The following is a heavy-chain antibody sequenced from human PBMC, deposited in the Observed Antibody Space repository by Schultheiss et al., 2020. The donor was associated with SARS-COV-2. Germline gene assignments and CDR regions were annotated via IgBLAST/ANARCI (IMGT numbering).Heavy chain of an antibody. CDR1: GFTFSSYA. Sequence: GGSLRLSCSASGFTFSSYAMHWVRQAPGKGLEYVSAISSNGGSTYYADSVKGRFTISRDNSKNTLYLQMGSLRAEDTAVYYCVKGHYDFWTRDYFDYWGQGTLVTVSS. D-gene: IGHD3-3*01. V-gene: IGHV3-64D*06. CDR2: ISSNGGST. J-gene: IGHJ4*02. CDR3: VKGHYDFWTRDYFDY.